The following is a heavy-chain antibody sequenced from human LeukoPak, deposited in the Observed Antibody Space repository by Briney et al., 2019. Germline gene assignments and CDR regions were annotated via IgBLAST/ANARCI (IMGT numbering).Heavy chain of an antibody. CDR2: ISSSSSYI. CDR1: GFTFSSYS. CDR3: ARIYCSSTSCYTIIGTALDY. D-gene: IGHD2-2*02. Sequence: PGGSLRLSCAASGFTFSSYSMNWVRQAPGQGLEWVSSISSSSSYIYYADSVKGRFTISRDNAKNSLYLQMNSLRAEDTAVYYCARIYCSSTSCYTIIGTALDYWGQGTLVTVSS. V-gene: IGHV3-21*01. J-gene: IGHJ4*02.